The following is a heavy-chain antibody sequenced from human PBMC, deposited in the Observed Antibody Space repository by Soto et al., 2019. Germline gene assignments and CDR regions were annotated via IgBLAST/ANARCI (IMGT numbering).Heavy chain of an antibody. V-gene: IGHV1-18*01. D-gene: IGHD2-15*01. J-gene: IGHJ6*02. CDR1: GYTNTSYG. CDR2: ISAYNGNT. Sequence: GASVELCCKASGYTNTSYGSRWVRQAHGQGLEWMGWISAYNGNTNYAQKLQGRVTMTTDTSTSTAYMELRSLRSDDTAVYYCARDGVVVAATRYYYGMDVWGQGTTVTVSS. CDR3: ARDGVVVAATRYYYGMDV.